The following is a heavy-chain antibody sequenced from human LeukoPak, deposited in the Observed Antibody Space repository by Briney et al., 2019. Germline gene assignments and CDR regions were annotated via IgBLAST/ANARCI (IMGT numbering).Heavy chain of an antibody. CDR3: ARDDGDYVRRFDY. Sequence: KTGGSLRLSCAASGFTFSSYSMTWVRQAPGKGLEWVSSISSSSSYIYYADSVKGRFTISRDNAKNSLYLQMNSLRAEDTAVYYCARDDGDYVRRFDYWGQGTLVTVSS. CDR2: ISSSSSYI. CDR1: GFTFSSYS. J-gene: IGHJ4*02. D-gene: IGHD4-17*01. V-gene: IGHV3-21*01.